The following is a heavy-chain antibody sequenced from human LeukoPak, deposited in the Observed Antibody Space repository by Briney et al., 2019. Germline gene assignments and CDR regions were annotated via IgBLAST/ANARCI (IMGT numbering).Heavy chain of an antibody. CDR2: VSINDNT. CDR3: ARAKRGSYYYDGFGDFGHFDY. J-gene: IGHJ4*02. CDR1: GGSISGYY. V-gene: IGHV4-4*07. D-gene: IGHD3-22*01. Sequence: SETLSLTCTVSGGSISGYYWSWIRQPAGKGLEWIGRVSINDNTDYNPSLKSRLTMSVDTSKSHISLKLNSLTAADTAVYYCARAKRGSYYYDGFGDFGHFDYWGQGTLVTVSS.